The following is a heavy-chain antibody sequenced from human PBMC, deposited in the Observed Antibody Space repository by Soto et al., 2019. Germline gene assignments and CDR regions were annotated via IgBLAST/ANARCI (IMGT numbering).Heavy chain of an antibody. J-gene: IGHJ3*01. CDR1: GFTLSMSA. CDR2: ISDSGDRT. V-gene: IGHV3-23*01. Sequence: GSLRLSCASSGFTLSMSAVNWVRQAPGKGLEWVSYISDSGDRTYYADSVKGRFTISRDRSKNTVSLQMDSLRAEDTAVYYCAKDRGIIVKAGDAFDVWGQGTMVTVSS. CDR3: AKDRGIIVKAGDAFDV. D-gene: IGHD3-16*02.